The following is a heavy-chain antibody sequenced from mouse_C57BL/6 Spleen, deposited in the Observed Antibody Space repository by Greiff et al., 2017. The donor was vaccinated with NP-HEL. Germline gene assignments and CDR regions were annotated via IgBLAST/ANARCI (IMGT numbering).Heavy chain of an antibody. CDR2: IDPSDSET. CDR1: GYTFTSYW. D-gene: IGHD1-1*01. V-gene: IGHV1-52*01. J-gene: IGHJ4*01. CDR3: ARRWYGSSLAMDY. Sequence: VQLQQPGAELVRPGSSVKLSCKASGYTFTSYWMHWVKQRPIQGLEWIGNIDPSDSETHYNQKFKDKATLTVDKSSSTAYMQLSSLTSEDSAVDYCARRWYGSSLAMDYWGQGTSVTVSS.